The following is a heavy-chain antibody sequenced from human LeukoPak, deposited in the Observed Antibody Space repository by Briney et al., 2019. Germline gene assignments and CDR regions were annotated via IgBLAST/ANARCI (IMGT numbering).Heavy chain of an antibody. CDR3: AKDVGKWESLHFFDY. CDR2: ISGSGAST. Sequence: GGSLRLSCLTSGFTFSTNAMSWVRQAPGKGLEWISGISGSGASTYYADSVTGRFTISRDNSRDTLYLQMNSLRGDDTAVYYCAKDVGKWESLHFFDYWGQGTLVTVSS. CDR1: GFTFSTNA. D-gene: IGHD1-26*01. J-gene: IGHJ4*02. V-gene: IGHV3-23*01.